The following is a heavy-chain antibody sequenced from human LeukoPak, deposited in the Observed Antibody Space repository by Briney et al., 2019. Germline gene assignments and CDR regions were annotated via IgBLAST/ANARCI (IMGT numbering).Heavy chain of an antibody. D-gene: IGHD7-27*01. Sequence: PSETLSLTCTVSGASVTDCYWSWIRQSPGKGLEWISYIHHSGNSDYNPSLGSRVTTSLDTSKNQFSLNLISVTAADTAVYYCTRGHWGLQSWSQGTLVTVSS. J-gene: IGHJ5*02. CDR2: IHHSGNS. CDR1: GASVTDCY. V-gene: IGHV4-59*02. CDR3: TRGHWGLQS.